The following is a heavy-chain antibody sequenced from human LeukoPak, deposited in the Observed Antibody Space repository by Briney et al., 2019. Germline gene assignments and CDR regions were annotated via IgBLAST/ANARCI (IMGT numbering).Heavy chain of an antibody. CDR3: ARSRYGSGSFQGDY. V-gene: IGHV1-46*01. CDR1: GYTFTSYY. D-gene: IGHD3-10*01. CDR2: INPSGGST. J-gene: IGHJ4*02. Sequence: ASVKVSCKASGYTFTSYYMHWVRQAPGQGLEWMGIINPSGGSTSYAQKFQGRVTITADKSTSTAYMELSSLRSEDTAVYYCARSRYGSGSFQGDYWGQGTLVTVSS.